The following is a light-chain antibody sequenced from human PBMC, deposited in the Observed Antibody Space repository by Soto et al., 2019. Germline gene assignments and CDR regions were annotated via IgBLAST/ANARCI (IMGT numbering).Light chain of an antibody. V-gene: IGKV3-15*01. CDR2: ATS. CDR1: QSVGNN. J-gene: IGKJ4*01. Sequence: EIVVTQSPATLSVSPGERATLSCRASQSVGNNFAWYQQKPGQAPRLLIFATSTRATGVPARFSGSGSGTEFNLTISSLQSEYFAVYYCQQYGDWPLSFGGGAKVEIE. CDR3: QQYGDWPLS.